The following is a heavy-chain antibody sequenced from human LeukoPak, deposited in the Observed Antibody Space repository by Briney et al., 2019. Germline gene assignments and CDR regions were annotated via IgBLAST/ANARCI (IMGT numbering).Heavy chain of an antibody. Sequence: PSETLSLTCAVYGGSFSGYYWSWIRQPPGKGLEWIGEINHSGSTHYNPSLKSRVTISVDTSKNQFSLKLSSVTAADTAVYYCASRTAMVTWAYWGQGTLVTVSS. D-gene: IGHD5-18*01. J-gene: IGHJ4*02. CDR2: INHSGST. CDR3: ASRTAMVTWAY. V-gene: IGHV4-34*01. CDR1: GGSFSGYY.